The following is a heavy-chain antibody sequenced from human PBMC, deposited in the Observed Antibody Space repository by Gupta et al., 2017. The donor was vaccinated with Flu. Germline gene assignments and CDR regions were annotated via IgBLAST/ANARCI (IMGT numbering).Heavy chain of an antibody. CDR3: ARVSTGENGPFDY. CDR1: GFTFSSYG. V-gene: IGHV3-33*01. J-gene: IGHJ4*02. D-gene: IGHD7-27*01. Sequence: QVQLVESGRGLVQPGRSLRLPCAASGFTFSSYGMHWVRQAPGKGLEWVAVIWYDGSNKYYADSVKGRFTISRDNSKNTLYLQMNSLRAEDTAVYYCARVSTGENGPFDYWGQGTLVTVSS. CDR2: IWYDGSNK.